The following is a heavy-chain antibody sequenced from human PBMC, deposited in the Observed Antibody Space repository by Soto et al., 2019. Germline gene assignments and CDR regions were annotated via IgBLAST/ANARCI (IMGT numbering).Heavy chain of an antibody. D-gene: IGHD3-22*01. Sequence: SETLSLTCTVSGGSISSYYWSWIRQPPGKGLEWIGYIYYSGSTNYNPSLKSRVTISVDTSKNQFSLKLSSVTAADTAVYYCARESYYDSSPWAFDIWGQGXMVTV. CDR1: GGSISSYY. V-gene: IGHV4-59*01. CDR2: IYYSGST. J-gene: IGHJ3*02. CDR3: ARESYYDSSPWAFDI.